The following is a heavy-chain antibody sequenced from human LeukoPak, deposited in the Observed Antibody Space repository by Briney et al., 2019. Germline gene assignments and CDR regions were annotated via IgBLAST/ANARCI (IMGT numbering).Heavy chain of an antibody. V-gene: IGHV1-69*05. D-gene: IGHD2-8*01. CDR3: ARLKYCTNGVCYAGFDY. J-gene: IGHJ4*02. CDR1: GGTFSSYA. Sequence: SVKVSCKASGGTFSSYAISWVRQAPGQGLEWMGGIIPIFGTANYAQKFQGRVTITRDTSADTAYMELSSLRSEDTAVYYCARLKYCTNGVCYAGFDYWGQGTLVTVSS. CDR2: IIPIFGTA.